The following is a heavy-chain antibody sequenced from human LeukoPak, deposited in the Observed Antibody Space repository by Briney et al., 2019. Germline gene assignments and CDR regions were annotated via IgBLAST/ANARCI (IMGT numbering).Heavy chain of an antibody. J-gene: IGHJ4*02. CDR2: INHSGST. CDR1: GGSFSGYY. Sequence: SGTLSLTCAVYGGSFSGYYWSWIRRPPGKGLEWIGEINHSGSTNYNPSLKSRVTISVDTSKNQFSLKLSSVTAADTAVYYCARGTYYDFWSGYWAYYFDYWGQGTLVTVSS. V-gene: IGHV4-34*01. CDR3: ARGTYYDFWSGYWAYYFDY. D-gene: IGHD3-3*01.